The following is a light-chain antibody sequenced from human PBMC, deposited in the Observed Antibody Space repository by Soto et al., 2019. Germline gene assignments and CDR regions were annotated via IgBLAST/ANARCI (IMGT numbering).Light chain of an antibody. J-gene: IGLJ3*02. CDR1: SSDVGVYNF. CDR2: EVS. CDR3: SSYASSGTLV. V-gene: IGLV2-14*01. Sequence: QSALTQPASVSGSPGQSITISCTGTSSDVGVYNFVSWYQQHPGKAPKLMIYEVSNRPSGVSNRFSGSKSDNTASLTISGLQAEDEADYYCSSYASSGTLVFGGGTKLTVL.